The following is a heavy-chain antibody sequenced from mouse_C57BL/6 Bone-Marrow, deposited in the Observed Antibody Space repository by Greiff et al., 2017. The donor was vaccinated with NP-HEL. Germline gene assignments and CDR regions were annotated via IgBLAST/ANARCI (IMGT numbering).Heavy chain of an antibody. CDR3: TLYGSSSWFAY. Sequence: EVQVVESGAELVRPGASVKLSCTASGFNIKDDYMHWVKQRPEQGLEWIGWIDPENGDTEYASKFQGKATITADTSSNTAYLQLSSLTSEDTAVYYCTLYGSSSWFAYWGQGTLVTVSA. J-gene: IGHJ3*01. V-gene: IGHV14-4*01. CDR2: IDPENGDT. D-gene: IGHD1-1*01. CDR1: GFNIKDDY.